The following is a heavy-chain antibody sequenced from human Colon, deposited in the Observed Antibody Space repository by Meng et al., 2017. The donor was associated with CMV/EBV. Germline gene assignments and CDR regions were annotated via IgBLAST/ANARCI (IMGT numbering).Heavy chain of an antibody. V-gene: IGHV3-74*01. CDR2: ISSDGGTT. J-gene: IGHJ4*02. D-gene: IGHD1-26*01. CDR3: ARGVGESLGWEMGY. CDR1: GLTFTNYW. Sequence: VESGGGLVHPGGVLRLSCGASGLTFTNYWMHWVSQGPGKGPVWVSRISSDGGTTSYAESVKGRFTISRDNAKKTLYLQMNSLRVEDTGVYYCARGVGESLGWEMGYWGQGTLVTVSS.